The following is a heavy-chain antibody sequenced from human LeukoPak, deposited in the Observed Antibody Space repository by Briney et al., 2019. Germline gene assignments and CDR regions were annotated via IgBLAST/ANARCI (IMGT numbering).Heavy chain of an antibody. J-gene: IGHJ4*02. CDR1: GGIFSSYA. D-gene: IGHD6-13*01. Sequence: SVKVSCKASGGIFSSYAISWVRQAPGQGLEWMGGIIPIFGTANYAQKFQGRVTITADESTSTAYMELSSLRSEDTAVYYCASMVLGAAAGIEGEETFDYWGQGTLVTVSS. CDR2: IIPIFGTA. V-gene: IGHV1-69*13. CDR3: ASMVLGAAAGIEGEETFDY.